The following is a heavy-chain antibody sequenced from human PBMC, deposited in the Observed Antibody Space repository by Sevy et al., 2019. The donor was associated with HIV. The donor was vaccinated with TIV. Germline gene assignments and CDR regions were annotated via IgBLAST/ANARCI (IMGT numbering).Heavy chain of an antibody. CDR2: TYYRSKWYN. CDR3: ARGDELNSYYYGMDV. J-gene: IGHJ6*02. CDR1: GDSVSSSSAA. D-gene: IGHD1-1*01. V-gene: IGHV6-1*01. Sequence: SQTLSLTCAISGDSVSSSSAAWNWFRQSPSRGLDWLGRTYYRSKWYNNYAVSVKSRVTINPDTSENQFSLHLNSVTPEDTAVNFCARGDELNSYYYGMDVWGQGTTVTVSS.